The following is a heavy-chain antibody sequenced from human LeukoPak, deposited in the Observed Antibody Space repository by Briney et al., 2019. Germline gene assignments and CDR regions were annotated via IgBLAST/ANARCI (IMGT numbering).Heavy chain of an antibody. V-gene: IGHV1-8*03. J-gene: IGHJ6*03. D-gene: IGHD4-17*01. CDR3: ARGYGDYPGYYSMDV. Sequence: GASVKVSCKASGFTFTSFDINWVRQATGQGLEWMGWMNPNSGDTAYAQDLQGRVTITRSTSLSTAYMELNSLRAEDTAVYYCARGYGDYPGYYSMDVWGKGTTVTVSS. CDR1: GFTFTSFD. CDR2: MNPNSGDT.